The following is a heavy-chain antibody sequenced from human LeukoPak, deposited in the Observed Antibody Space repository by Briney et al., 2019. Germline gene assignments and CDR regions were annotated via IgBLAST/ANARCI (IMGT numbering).Heavy chain of an antibody. V-gene: IGHV3-11*01. D-gene: IGHD3-3*01. J-gene: IGHJ4*02. CDR2: ISSSGSTI. CDR3: ARLANDSWSGYYSQDY. CDR1: GFTFSDYY. Sequence: PGGSLRLSCAASGFTFSDYYMSWIRQAPGKGLEWVSYISSSGSTIYYADSVKGRFTISRDNSKNTLYLQMNSLRAEDTAVYYCARLANDSWSGYYSQDYWGQGTLVTVSS.